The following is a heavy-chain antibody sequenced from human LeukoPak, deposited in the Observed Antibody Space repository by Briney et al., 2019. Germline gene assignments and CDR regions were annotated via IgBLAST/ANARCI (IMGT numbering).Heavy chain of an antibody. D-gene: IGHD4-11*01. V-gene: IGHV3-33*01. Sequence: GRSLRLSCAASGFTFSSYDMHWVRQAPGKGLEWVAVIWYDGSNKYYADSVKGRFTISRDNSKNTLYLQMNSLRAEDTAVYYCARELPLTTVTTGIDYWGQGTLVTVSS. CDR1: GFTFSSYD. J-gene: IGHJ4*02. CDR2: IWYDGSNK. CDR3: ARELPLTTVTTGIDY.